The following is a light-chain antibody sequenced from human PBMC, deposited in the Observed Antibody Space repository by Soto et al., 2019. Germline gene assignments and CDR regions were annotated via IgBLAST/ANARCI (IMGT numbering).Light chain of an antibody. CDR2: GTS. CDR1: QSIGTN. Sequence: ELVMTQSPATLSVSPGERATLSCRASQSIGTNLAWYQQKPGQAPRLLIYGTSTRATGVPARFSGSGSGTDFTLTISSLQSEDFAVYYCQQYNNWWTFGQGTKVEVK. V-gene: IGKV3-15*01. CDR3: QQYNNWWT. J-gene: IGKJ1*01.